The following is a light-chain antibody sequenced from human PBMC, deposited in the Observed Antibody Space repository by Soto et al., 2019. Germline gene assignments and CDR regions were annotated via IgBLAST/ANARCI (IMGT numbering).Light chain of an antibody. V-gene: IGKV1-39*01. CDR1: QSINNY. CDR3: LQSYRTPLT. J-gene: IGKJ4*01. CDR2: GAS. Sequence: DIQMTQYPSSLSASVGDRVTITCRASQSINNYLSWYQQKPGKAPNLLIFGASTLQSGVPSRFSGSRSWTDFPRTISSLQPEAFATYYCLQSYRTPLTFVGGTKVEIK.